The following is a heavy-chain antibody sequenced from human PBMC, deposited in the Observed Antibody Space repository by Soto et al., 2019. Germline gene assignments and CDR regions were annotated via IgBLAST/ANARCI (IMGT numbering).Heavy chain of an antibody. Sequence: GGSLRLSCAASGFTFSSYAMSWVRQAPGKGLEWVSTISGSGGSTYYADSVKGRFTISRDNSKNTLYLQMNSLRAEDTAVYYCAKDGAGGYYCYYGMDVWGQGTTVAVSS. CDR3: AKDGAGGYYCYYGMDV. CDR1: GFTFSSYA. J-gene: IGHJ6*02. D-gene: IGHD1-26*01. V-gene: IGHV3-23*01. CDR2: ISGSGGST.